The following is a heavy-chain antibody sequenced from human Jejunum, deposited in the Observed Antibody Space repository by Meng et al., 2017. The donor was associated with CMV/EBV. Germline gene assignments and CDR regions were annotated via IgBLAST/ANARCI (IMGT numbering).Heavy chain of an antibody. V-gene: IGHV1-18*01. J-gene: IGHJ3*02. CDR2: SGANDADT. Sequence: ASGYTFTNCGISWVRQVPGQGPGWMGYSGANDADTIYVQKFRGRVTMTTDTSTTTAFMELRSLAPDDTAMYYCARGRPADDAFDIWGQGTMVTVSS. CDR1: GYTFTNCG. CDR3: ARGRPADDAFDI.